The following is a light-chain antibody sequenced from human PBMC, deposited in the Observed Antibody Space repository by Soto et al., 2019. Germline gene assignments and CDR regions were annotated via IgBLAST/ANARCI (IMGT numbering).Light chain of an antibody. Sequence: QSALTQPASVSGSPGQSITISCTGTNSDVGGYNYVSWYQQHPGKAPKLLIYDVSSRPSGLSNRFSGSKSGNTASLIISGLQAEDEADYYCASYTNSITYVLRSGTKLTVL. CDR2: DVS. V-gene: IGLV2-14*03. CDR1: NSDVGGYNY. CDR3: ASYTNSITYV. J-gene: IGLJ1*01.